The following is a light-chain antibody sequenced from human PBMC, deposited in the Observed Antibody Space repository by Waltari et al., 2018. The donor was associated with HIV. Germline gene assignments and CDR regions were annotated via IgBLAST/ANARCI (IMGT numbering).Light chain of an antibody. V-gene: IGLV2-11*01. J-gene: IGLJ2*01. Sequence: QSALTQPRSVSGSPGQSVTISCTGTSSDVGGYNYVSWYQQHPGKAPKLMIYDVSNRPSGVPDRFSGSKSGNTASLTISGLQAEDEADYYCCSYAGRYRVFGGGTKLTVL. CDR1: SSDVGGYNY. CDR3: CSYAGRYRV. CDR2: DVS.